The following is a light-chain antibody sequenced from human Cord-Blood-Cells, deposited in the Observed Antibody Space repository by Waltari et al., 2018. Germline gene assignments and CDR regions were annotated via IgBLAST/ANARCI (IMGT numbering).Light chain of an antibody. J-gene: IGKJ1*01. CDR1: QSVSSY. Sequence: EIVLTQSPATLSLSPGERDTLSCRASQSVSSYLAWYQQTPGQAPRLLIYDASNRATGIPARFSGSGSGTDFTLTISSLEPEDFAVYYCQQRSNWPWTFGQGTKVEIK. CDR2: DAS. V-gene: IGKV3-11*01. CDR3: QQRSNWPWT.